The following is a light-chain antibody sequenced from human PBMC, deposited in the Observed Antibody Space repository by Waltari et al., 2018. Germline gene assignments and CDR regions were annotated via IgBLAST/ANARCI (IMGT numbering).Light chain of an antibody. CDR3: QQASSCPRT. J-gene: IGKJ1*01. CDR1: QGIANW. CDR2: AAA. V-gene: IGKV1-12*01. Sequence: DILMTQSPSSVSASVGDSITITCRESQGIANWIAWYQQKPGKAPQRLVYAAAPLQSGVPSRVSGSGTGTDCTLNLSRLQPEDCATYFCQQASSCPRTFGQGTKVEIK.